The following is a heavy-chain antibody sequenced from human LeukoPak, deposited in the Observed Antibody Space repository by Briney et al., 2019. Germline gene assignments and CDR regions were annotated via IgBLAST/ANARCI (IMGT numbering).Heavy chain of an antibody. Sequence: GGSLRLSCAASGFTFSSYGMHWVRQAPGKGLEWVAVISYDGSNKYYADSVKGRFTTSRDNSKNTLYLQMNSLRAEDTAVYYCAKDGDFDYWGQGTLVTASS. CDR3: AKDGDFDY. D-gene: IGHD3-3*01. J-gene: IGHJ4*02. CDR1: GFTFSSYG. CDR2: ISYDGSNK. V-gene: IGHV3-30*18.